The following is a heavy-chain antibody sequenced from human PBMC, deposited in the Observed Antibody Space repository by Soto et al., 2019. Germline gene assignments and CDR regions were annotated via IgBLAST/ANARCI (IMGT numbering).Heavy chain of an antibody. V-gene: IGHV1-69*01. J-gene: IGHJ6*01. D-gene: IGHD2-21*02. Sequence: QVQLVQSGAEVKKPGSSVKVSCKASGGTFSSYAISWVRQAPGQGLEWMGGIIPIFGTANYAQKFQGRVTITADESTSTAYMELSSPRSEDTAVYYCASRANREGIVVVTAIDYCYGMDVWGQGTTVTVSS. CDR3: ASRANREGIVVVTAIDYCYGMDV. CDR1: GGTFSSYA. CDR2: IIPIFGTA.